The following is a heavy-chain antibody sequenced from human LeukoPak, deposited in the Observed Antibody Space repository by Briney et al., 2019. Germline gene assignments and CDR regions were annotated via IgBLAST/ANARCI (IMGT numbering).Heavy chain of an antibody. CDR1: GYTFTGYY. V-gene: IGHV1-2*02. Sequence: ASVKVSCKASGYTFTGYYMHWVRQAPGQGLEWMGWINPNSGGTNYAQKFQGRVTITADESTSTAYMELSSLRSEDTAVYYCASRENDYWGQGTLVTVSS. CDR2: INPNSGGT. CDR3: ASRENDY. J-gene: IGHJ4*02.